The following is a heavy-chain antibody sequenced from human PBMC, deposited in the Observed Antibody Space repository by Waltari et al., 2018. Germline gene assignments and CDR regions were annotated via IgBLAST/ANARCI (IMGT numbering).Heavy chain of an antibody. Sequence: QVQLVQSGAEVKKPGSSVKVYCKASGGTFSSYAISWVRQAPGQGLEWMGRIIPSFGTANYAQKFQGIVTITADKSTSTAYMELSSLRSEDTAVYYCARDYYGSGSYYTRLYYWGQGTLVTVSS. J-gene: IGHJ4*02. CDR1: GGTFSSYA. D-gene: IGHD3-10*01. CDR2: IIPSFGTA. V-gene: IGHV1-69*08. CDR3: ARDYYGSGSYYTRLYY.